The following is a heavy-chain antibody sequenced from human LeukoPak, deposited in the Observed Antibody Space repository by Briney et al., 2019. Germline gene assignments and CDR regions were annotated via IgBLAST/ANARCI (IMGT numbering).Heavy chain of an antibody. D-gene: IGHD3-10*01. CDR2: IYYSGST. Sequence: SETLSLTCTVSDGSIINNYWSWIRQPPGKGLEWMGYIYYSGSTNYNPSLKSRVTISVDTSKNQFSLKLSSVTAADTAVYYCARWFGELFYWFDPWGQGTLVTVSS. CDR1: DGSIINNY. V-gene: IGHV4-59*08. CDR3: ARWFGELFYWFDP. J-gene: IGHJ5*02.